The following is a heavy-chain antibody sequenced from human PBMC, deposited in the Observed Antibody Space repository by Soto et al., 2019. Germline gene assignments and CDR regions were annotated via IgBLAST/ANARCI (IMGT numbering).Heavy chain of an antibody. J-gene: IGHJ4*02. CDR1: GFTFRSHW. CDR3: AKRSQLGTYFDY. V-gene: IGHV3-74*01. CDR2: IKTDGSTT. Sequence: GGSLRLSCAASGFTFRSHWMHWVRQGPGKGLVWVSRIKTDGSTTTYADSVKGRFTISRDNAKNTLYLQMNSLRAEDTAVYYCAKRSQLGTYFDYWGQGTLVTVSS. D-gene: IGHD6-13*01.